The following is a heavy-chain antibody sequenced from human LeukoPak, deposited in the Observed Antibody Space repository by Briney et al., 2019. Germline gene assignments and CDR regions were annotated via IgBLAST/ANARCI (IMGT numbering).Heavy chain of an antibody. Sequence: PSETLSLTCAVYGGSFSGYYWSWIRQPPGKGLEWIGEINHSGSTNYNPSLKSRVTISVDTSKNQFSLKLSSVTAADTAVYYCARGHMITFGGVIVIRNYFDYWGQGTLVTVSS. J-gene: IGHJ4*02. D-gene: IGHD3-16*02. V-gene: IGHV4-34*01. CDR2: INHSGST. CDR1: GGSFSGYY. CDR3: ARGHMITFGGVIVIRNYFDY.